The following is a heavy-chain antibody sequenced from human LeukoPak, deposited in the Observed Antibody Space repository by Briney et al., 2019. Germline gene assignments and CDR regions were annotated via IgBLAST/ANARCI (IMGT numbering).Heavy chain of an antibody. CDR3: ASRYIAFDAFDI. CDR2: IRYDGSNK. J-gene: IGHJ3*02. V-gene: IGHV3-30*02. CDR1: GFTFSDYG. D-gene: IGHD2-21*01. Sequence: GGSLRLSCAASGFTFSDYGMHWVRQAPGKGLEWVAFIRYDGSNKYYADSVKGRFTFSRDNAKISLYLQMNSLRAEDTAVYYCASRYIAFDAFDIWGQGTMVTVSS.